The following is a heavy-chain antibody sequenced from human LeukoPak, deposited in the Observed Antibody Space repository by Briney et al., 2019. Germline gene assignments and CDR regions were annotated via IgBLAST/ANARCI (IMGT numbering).Heavy chain of an antibody. CDR2: IYHSGST. Sequence: SETLCLTCAVSGGSISSGGYSWSWLRQPPGQGLEWIGYIYHSGSTYYNPSLKSRVTISVDRSKNQFSLKLSSVTAADTAVYYCARVVGYCSSTSCLNWFDPWGQGTLVTVSS. D-gene: IGHD2-2*01. V-gene: IGHV4-30-2*01. CDR1: GGSISSGGYS. CDR3: ARVVGYCSSTSCLNWFDP. J-gene: IGHJ5*02.